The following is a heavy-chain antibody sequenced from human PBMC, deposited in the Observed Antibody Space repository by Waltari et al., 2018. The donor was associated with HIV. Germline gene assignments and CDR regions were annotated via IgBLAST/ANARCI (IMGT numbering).Heavy chain of an antibody. D-gene: IGHD4-17*01. V-gene: IGHV1-8*01. CDR1: GYTFTSYD. CDR3: ARSYDYGGNPIYYGMDV. Sequence: QVQLVQSVAEVTKPGASVMVSCKSSGYTFTSYDIHWVGQATGQGLEWLGWMNPNSGNTGYAQKFKGRVTMTRNTSISTAYMELSSLRSEETAVYYCARSYDYGGNPIYYGMDVWGQGTTVTVSS. CDR2: MNPNSGNT. J-gene: IGHJ6*02.